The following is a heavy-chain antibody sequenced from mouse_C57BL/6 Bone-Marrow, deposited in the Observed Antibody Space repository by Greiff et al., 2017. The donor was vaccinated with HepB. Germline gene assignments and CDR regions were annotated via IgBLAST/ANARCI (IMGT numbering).Heavy chain of an antibody. CDR3: TTTAQALRFAY. V-gene: IGHV14-4*01. D-gene: IGHD3-2*02. J-gene: IGHJ3*01. Sequence: EVQLQQSWAELVRPGASVKLSCTASGFNIKDDYMHWVKQRPEQGLEWIGWIDPENGDTEYASKFQGKATITADTSSNTAYLQLSSLTSEDTAVYYCTTTAQALRFAYWGQGTLVTVSA. CDR1: GFNIKDDY. CDR2: IDPENGDT.